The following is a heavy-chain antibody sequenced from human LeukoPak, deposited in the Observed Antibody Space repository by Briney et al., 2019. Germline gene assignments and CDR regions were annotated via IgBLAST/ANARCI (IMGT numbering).Heavy chain of an antibody. Sequence: SETLSLTCTVSGGSISSYYWSWIRQPPGKGLEWIGYIYYSGSTNYNPSLKSRVTISADTSKNQFSLKLSSVTAADTAVYYCAREGGIAARPFDYWGQGTLVTVSS. J-gene: IGHJ4*02. CDR1: GGSISSYY. D-gene: IGHD6-6*01. V-gene: IGHV4-59*01. CDR2: IYYSGST. CDR3: AREGGIAARPFDY.